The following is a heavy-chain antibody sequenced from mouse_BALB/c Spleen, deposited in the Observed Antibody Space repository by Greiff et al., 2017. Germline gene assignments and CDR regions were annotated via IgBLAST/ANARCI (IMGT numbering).Heavy chain of an antibody. V-gene: IGHV3-2*02. Sequence: VQLKESGPGLVKPSQSLSLTCTVTGYSITSYYAWNWIRQFPGNQLEWMGYISYSGSTSYNPSLKSRISITRDTSKNQFFLQLNSVTTEDTATYYCAGLGQGCDYWGKGTTLTVSS. CDR1: GYSITSYYA. D-gene: IGHD3-3*01. CDR3: AGLGQGCDY. CDR2: ISYSGST. J-gene: IGHJ2*01.